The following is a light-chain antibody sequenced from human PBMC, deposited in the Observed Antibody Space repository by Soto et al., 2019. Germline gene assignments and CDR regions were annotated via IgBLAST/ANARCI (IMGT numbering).Light chain of an antibody. CDR1: QSVSSN. CDR3: QQYHNWPVT. J-gene: IGKJ2*01. CDR2: GAS. Sequence: EIVMTQSPATLSVSPGERATLSCRASQSVSSNLAWYQQKPGQAPRLLIYGASTRATGIPARFSGSRSGTEFTLTISSLHSEDFAVYYCQQYHNWPVTCGQGTKLEIK. V-gene: IGKV3-15*01.